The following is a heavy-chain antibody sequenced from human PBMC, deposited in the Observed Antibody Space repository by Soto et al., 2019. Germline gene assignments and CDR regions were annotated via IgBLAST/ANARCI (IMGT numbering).Heavy chain of an antibody. CDR3: AKDPLEQPQTNDY. D-gene: IGHD6-13*01. Sequence: EVQLLESGGGLVQPGGPLSLSFAGSGLTFSNFAMSWVRRPPGKGLEWVSAISGSGGSRYYADSVKGRFTISRDNSKNTLYLQMDSLRAEDTAIYYCAKDPLEQPQTNDYWGQGTLVTVSS. CDR1: GLTFSNFA. V-gene: IGHV3-23*01. J-gene: IGHJ4*02. CDR2: ISGSGGSR.